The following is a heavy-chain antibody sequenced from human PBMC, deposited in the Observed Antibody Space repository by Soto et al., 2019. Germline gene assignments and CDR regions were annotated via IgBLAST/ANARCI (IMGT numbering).Heavy chain of an antibody. CDR3: ARSAGGDSITMVRGSHMAYYYYGMDV. CDR1: GYTFTGYE. CDR2: INPNSGGT. V-gene: IGHV1-2*04. J-gene: IGHJ6*02. Sequence: ASVKVSCKASGYTFTGYEIHWLRQAPGQGLEWMGWINPNSGGTNYAQKFQGWVTMTRDTSISTAYMELSSLRSEDTAVYYCARSAGGDSITMVRGSHMAYYYYGMDVWGQGTTVTVSS. D-gene: IGHD3-10*01.